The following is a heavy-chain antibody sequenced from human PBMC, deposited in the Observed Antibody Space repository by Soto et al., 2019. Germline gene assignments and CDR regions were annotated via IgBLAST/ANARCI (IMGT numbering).Heavy chain of an antibody. CDR2: IYYSGST. Sequence: PSETLSLTCTVSGGSISSYYWSWIRQPPGKGLEWIGYIYYSGSTNYNPSLKSRVTISVDTSKNQFSLKLSSVTAADTAVYYCARQPTAADIGLWFDPWGQGSLVTVSS. J-gene: IGHJ5*02. CDR3: ARQPTAADIGLWFDP. V-gene: IGHV4-59*08. D-gene: IGHD6-13*01. CDR1: GGSISSYY.